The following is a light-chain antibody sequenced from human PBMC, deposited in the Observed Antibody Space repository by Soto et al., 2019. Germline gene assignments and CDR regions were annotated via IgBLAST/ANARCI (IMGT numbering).Light chain of an antibody. CDR2: DAS. CDR1: DSSLNDY. V-gene: IGKV3-20*01. J-gene: IGKJ5*01. Sequence: EIVLTQSPGTLSLSPGEIGILSCSASDSSLNDYLAWYQQKPGQAPRLLIHDASKRATGIPDRFSGSGSGTDFTLTVSRLEPEDFAVYYCQQYGSSPITFGQGTRLEIK. CDR3: QQYGSSPIT.